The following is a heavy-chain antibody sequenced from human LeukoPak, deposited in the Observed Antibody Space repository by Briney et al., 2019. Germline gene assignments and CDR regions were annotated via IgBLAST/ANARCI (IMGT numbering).Heavy chain of an antibody. CDR3: ARRINFDWLDRQTGLFDP. CDR1: GGSISSSSYY. V-gene: IGHV4-39*01. J-gene: IGHJ5*02. D-gene: IGHD3-9*01. Sequence: SETLSLTCTVSGGSISSSSYYWGWIRQPPGKGLEWIGSIYYSGSTYYNPSLKSRVTISVDTSKNQFSLKLSSVTAADTAVYYCARRINFDWLDRQTGLFDPWGQGTLVTVSS. CDR2: IYYSGST.